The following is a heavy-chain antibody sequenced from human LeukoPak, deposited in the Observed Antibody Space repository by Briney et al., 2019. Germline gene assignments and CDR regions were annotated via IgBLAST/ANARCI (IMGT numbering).Heavy chain of an antibody. Sequence: PETLSLTCTVSDGSINWGWIRKPPGKGLEWVGSMSYSGSTFYNPSLKSRVTMSVDTSKNQFSLKLSSVTAADTAVYFCARLVSTGTHGYFDYWGQGTLVAVSS. V-gene: IGHV4-39*07. D-gene: IGHD2-8*02. CDR3: ARLVSTGTHGYFDY. CDR1: DGSIN. CDR2: MSYSGST. J-gene: IGHJ4*02.